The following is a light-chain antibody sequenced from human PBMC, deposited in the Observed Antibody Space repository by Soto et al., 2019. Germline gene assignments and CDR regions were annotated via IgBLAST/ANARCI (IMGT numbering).Light chain of an antibody. CDR2: LGS. Sequence: DIVMTQSPLSLPVTPGEPASISCRSSQSLLLSNGDDYLDWYLQKPGQSTQLLIYLGSNRASGVPDRFSGSGAGTDVKLKISRVEAEDFRIYYCMQGRQTPLTFGGGTKVEIK. V-gene: IGKV2-28*01. J-gene: IGKJ4*01. CDR3: MQGRQTPLT. CDR1: QSLLLSNGDDY.